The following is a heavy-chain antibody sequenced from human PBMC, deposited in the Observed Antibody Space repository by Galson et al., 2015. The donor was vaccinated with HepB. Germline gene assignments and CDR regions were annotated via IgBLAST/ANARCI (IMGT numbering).Heavy chain of an antibody. CDR2: IIPIFGTA. CDR3: ARPGPIAVAGEINFDY. D-gene: IGHD6-19*01. J-gene: IGHJ4*02. CDR1: GGTFSSYA. Sequence: SVKVSCKASGGTFSSYAISWVRQAPGQGLEWMGGIIPIFGTANYAQKFQGRVTITADESTSTAYMELSSLRSEDTAVYYCARPGPIAVAGEINFDYWGQGTLVTVSS. V-gene: IGHV1-69*13.